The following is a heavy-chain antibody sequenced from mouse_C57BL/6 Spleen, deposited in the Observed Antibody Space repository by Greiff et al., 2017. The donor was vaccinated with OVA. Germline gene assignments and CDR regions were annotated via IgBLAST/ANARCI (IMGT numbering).Heavy chain of an antibody. CDR2: IDPSDSYT. CDR3: ARKHYYGSSPPFDY. CDR1: GYTFTSYW. J-gene: IGHJ2*01. V-gene: IGHV1-50*01. D-gene: IGHD1-1*01. Sequence: VQLQQPGAELVKPGASVKLSCKASGYTFTSYWMQWVKQRPGQGLEWIGEIDPSDSYTNYNQKFKGKATLTVDTSSSTAYMQLSSLTSEDSAVYYCARKHYYGSSPPFDYWGQGTTLTVSS.